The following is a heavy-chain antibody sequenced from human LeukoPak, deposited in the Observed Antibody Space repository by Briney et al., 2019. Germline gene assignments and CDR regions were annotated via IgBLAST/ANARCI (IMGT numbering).Heavy chain of an antibody. J-gene: IGHJ4*02. Sequence: IGSGGITYYADSGKGRFTISRDNSKNTLYLQIYSLRAGDTAVYYCAKDDALIRFHDWGQGTLVTVSS. V-gene: IGHV3-23*01. D-gene: IGHD3-3*01. CDR3: AKDDALIRFHD. CDR2: IGSGGIT.